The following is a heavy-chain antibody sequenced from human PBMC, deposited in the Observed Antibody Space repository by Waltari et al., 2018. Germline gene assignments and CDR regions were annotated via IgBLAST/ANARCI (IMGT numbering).Heavy chain of an antibody. CDR3: ARDMAGGGGTSGWFDY. CDR2: ISWNGGSI. J-gene: IGHJ4*02. Sequence: EVRLVESGGVVVQPGGSLRLSCAASGFAFDDYAMHWVRQAPGKGLQWVSLISWNGGSIFYIDSVKGRFTISRDNNRNSLYLQMTSLRTEDTALYYCARDMAGGGGTSGWFDYWGRGTLVAVSS. CDR1: GFAFDDYA. V-gene: IGHV3-43*01. D-gene: IGHD2-15*01.